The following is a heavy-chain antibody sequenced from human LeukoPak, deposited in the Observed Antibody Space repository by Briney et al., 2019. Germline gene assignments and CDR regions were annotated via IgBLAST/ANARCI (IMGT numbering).Heavy chain of an antibody. V-gene: IGHV3-30*18. D-gene: IGHD3-10*01. CDR3: AKETGYASGSPHAFDI. CDR2: MAYDGSNK. CDR1: GFTFSSYG. J-gene: IGHJ3*02. Sequence: PGRSLRLSCAASGFTFSSYGMHWVRQAPGKGLEWVAVMAYDGSNKFYADSVKGRFTISRDNSKNTLYLQMNSLRAEDTAVYYCAKETGYASGSPHAFDIWGQGTMVTVSS.